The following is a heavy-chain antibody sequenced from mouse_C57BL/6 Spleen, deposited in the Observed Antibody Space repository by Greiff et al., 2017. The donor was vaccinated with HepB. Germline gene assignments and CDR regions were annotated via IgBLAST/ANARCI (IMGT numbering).Heavy chain of an antibody. CDR3: ARRGPLLGMDY. V-gene: IGHV1-66*01. CDR2: IYPGSGST. D-gene: IGHD1-2*01. CDR1: GYSFTSYY. J-gene: IGHJ4*01. Sequence: VQLQQSGPELVKPGASVKISCKASGYSFTSYYIHWVKQRPGQGLEWIGWIYPGSGSTNYNEKFKSKATLTVDTSSSTAYMQLSSLTSEDSAVYYCARRGPLLGMDYWGQGTSVTVSS.